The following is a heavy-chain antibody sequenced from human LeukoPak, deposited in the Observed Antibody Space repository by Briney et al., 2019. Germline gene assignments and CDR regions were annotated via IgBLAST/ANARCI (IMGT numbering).Heavy chain of an antibody. CDR1: GYTFTNYA. CDR2: ISAYNGNT. D-gene: IGHD2-15*01. V-gene: IGHV1-18*01. Sequence: GASVKVSRKASGYTFTNYAISWVRQAPGQGLEWMGWISAYNGNTNYAQKLQGRVTMTTDTSTTTAYMDLRSLRSDDTALYYCAREVGYCSGDTCYYGAFDIWGQGTMVTVSS. CDR3: AREVGYCSGDTCYYGAFDI. J-gene: IGHJ3*02.